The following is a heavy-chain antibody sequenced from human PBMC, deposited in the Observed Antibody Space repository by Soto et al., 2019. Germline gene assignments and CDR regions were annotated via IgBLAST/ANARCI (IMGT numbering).Heavy chain of an antibody. D-gene: IGHD5-12*01. CDR2: IIPILGIA. CDR1: GGTFSSYT. Sequence: QVQLVQSGAEVKKPGSSVKVSCKASGGTFSSYTISWVRQAPGQGLEWMGRIIPILGIANYAQKFQGRVTXTXEKSKSTAYMELSSLRSEDTAVYYCAREGDGYNYGYWGQGTLVTVAS. J-gene: IGHJ4*02. CDR3: AREGDGYNYGY. V-gene: IGHV1-69*08.